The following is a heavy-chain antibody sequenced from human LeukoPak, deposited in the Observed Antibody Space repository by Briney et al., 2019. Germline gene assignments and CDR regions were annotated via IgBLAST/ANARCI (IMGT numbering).Heavy chain of an antibody. V-gene: IGHV3-48*03. CDR1: GFTFSSYE. J-gene: IGHJ4*02. Sequence: PGGSLRLSCAASGFTFSSYEMNWVRQAPGKGLEWVSYMSSSCRNIFYADSVKGLFPISSDNTKNSLYLQMNSLRAEDTAVYYCAREEGDGYNSIMDNPTDYWGEGTLVSVSS. CDR3: AREEGDGYNSIMDNPTDY. CDR2: MSSSCRNI. D-gene: IGHD5-24*01.